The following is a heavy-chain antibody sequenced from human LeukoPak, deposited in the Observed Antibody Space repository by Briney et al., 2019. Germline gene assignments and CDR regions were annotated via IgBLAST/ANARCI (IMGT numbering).Heavy chain of an antibody. CDR3: ARHRRYSSGWYGAFDI. V-gene: IGHV4-39*01. J-gene: IGHJ3*02. CDR1: GGSMISSSHY. CDR2: IYYIGTT. D-gene: IGHD6-19*01. Sequence: SETLSLTCTVSGGSMISSSHYWGWIRQPPGKGLEWIASIYYIGTTSYNPSLKIRVTISVDTSKKQFSLKLDSVTADDTAVYYYARHRRYSSGWYGAFDIWGQGTMVTAAS.